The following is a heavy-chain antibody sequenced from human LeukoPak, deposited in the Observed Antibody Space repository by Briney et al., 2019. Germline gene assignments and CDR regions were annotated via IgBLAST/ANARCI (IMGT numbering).Heavy chain of an antibody. V-gene: IGHV4-34*01. J-gene: IGHJ4*02. D-gene: IGHD2-21*01. CDR2: INHSGST. CDR1: GGSFSGYY. CDR3: ARGPYCGGDCYSHFDY. Sequence: SETPSLTCAVYGGSFSGYYWSWIRQPPGKGLEWIGEINHSGSTNYNPSLKSRVTISVDTSKNQFSLKLSSVTAADTAVYYCARGPYCGGDCYSHFDYWGQGTLVTVSS.